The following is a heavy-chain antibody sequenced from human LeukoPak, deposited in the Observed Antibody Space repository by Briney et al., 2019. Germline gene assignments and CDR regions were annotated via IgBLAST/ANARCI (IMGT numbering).Heavy chain of an antibody. V-gene: IGHV4-34*01. Sequence: SETLSLTCAVYGGSFSGYYWSWIRQPPGKGLEWIGEINHSGSTNYNPSLKSRVTISVDTSKNRFSLKLSSVTAADTAVYYCARGSSSLTGWFDPWGQGTLVTVSS. CDR2: INHSGST. J-gene: IGHJ5*02. CDR1: GGSFSGYY. CDR3: ARGSSSLTGWFDP. D-gene: IGHD6-13*01.